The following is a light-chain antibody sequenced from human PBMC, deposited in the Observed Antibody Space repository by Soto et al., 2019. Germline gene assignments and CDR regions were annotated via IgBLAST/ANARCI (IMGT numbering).Light chain of an antibody. CDR1: QNSNIN. Sequence: EIVMTQSPLTLSVSPGERATRSCRASQNSNINLAWYQQRPGQAHRVLIYGASSRASGIPDRFSGSGSGTDFTLTINRLEPDDFAFYYCQQYKDWPPLTFGGGTRVEIK. CDR2: GAS. CDR3: QQYKDWPPLT. V-gene: IGKV3D-15*01. J-gene: IGKJ4*01.